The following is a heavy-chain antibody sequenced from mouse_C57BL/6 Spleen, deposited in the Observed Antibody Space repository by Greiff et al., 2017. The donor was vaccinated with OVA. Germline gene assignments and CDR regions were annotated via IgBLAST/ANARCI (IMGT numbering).Heavy chain of an antibody. V-gene: IGHV1-85*01. Sequence: QVQLQQSGPGLVKPGASVKLSCKASGFTFTSYDINWVKQRPGQGLEWIGWIYPRDGSTKYNEKFKGKATFTVDTSSSTAYMELHSLTSEDSAVYFCARSSLLLRLAWFAYWGQGTLVTVSA. CDR2: IYPRDGST. D-gene: IGHD1-1*01. J-gene: IGHJ3*01. CDR3: ARSSLLLRLAWFAY. CDR1: GFTFTSYD.